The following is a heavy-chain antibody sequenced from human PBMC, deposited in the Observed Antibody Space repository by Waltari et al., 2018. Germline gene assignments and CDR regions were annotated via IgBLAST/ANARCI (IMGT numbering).Heavy chain of an antibody. Sequence: EVQLLESGVGLVQPGGSLRLSCAASALPFSTATLSWVRQAPGKGLEWVSAVTADSGNTYYADSVKGRFTISRDNSKNTLYLQMNSLRAEDTAIYYCAKDLRGPEAGTWYFDLWGRGTLVTVSS. CDR1: ALPFSTAT. J-gene: IGHJ2*01. D-gene: IGHD6-13*01. CDR3: AKDLRGPEAGTWYFDL. CDR2: VTADSGNT. V-gene: IGHV3-23*01.